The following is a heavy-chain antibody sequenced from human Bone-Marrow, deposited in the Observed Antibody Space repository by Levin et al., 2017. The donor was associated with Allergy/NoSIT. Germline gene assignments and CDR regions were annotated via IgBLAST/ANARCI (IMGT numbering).Heavy chain of an antibody. CDR3: GRCYDGDSYYYDMDV. CDR1: GGTFSTYA. Sequence: KPGESLKISCKASGGTFSTYAISWVRQAPGQGLEWMGGIIPIFGTTNYAQKFQGRVTITADTSTSTAYMELNSLISEDTAVYYCGRCYDGDSYYYDMDVWGQGTAVTVSS. J-gene: IGHJ6*02. D-gene: IGHD2-15*01. CDR2: IIPIFGTT. V-gene: IGHV1-69*06.